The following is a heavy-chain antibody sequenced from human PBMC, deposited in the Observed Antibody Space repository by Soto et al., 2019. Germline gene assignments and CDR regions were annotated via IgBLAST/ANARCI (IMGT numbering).Heavy chain of an antibody. D-gene: IGHD2-15*01. CDR1: GFTFSSYA. CDR3: AKSPAQYCSGGSCYLDY. Sequence: GGSLRLSCAASGFTFSSYAMSWVRQAPGKGLEWVSAISGSGGSTYYADSVKGRFTISRDNSKNSLYLQMNSLRAEDTAVYYCAKSPAQYCSGGSCYLDYWGQGTLVTVSS. V-gene: IGHV3-23*01. CDR2: ISGSGGST. J-gene: IGHJ4*02.